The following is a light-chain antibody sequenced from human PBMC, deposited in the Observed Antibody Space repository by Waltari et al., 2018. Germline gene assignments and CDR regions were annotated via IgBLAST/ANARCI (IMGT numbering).Light chain of an antibody. CDR2: DVT. CDR1: SSDLGASKY. Sequence: QSALTQPRSVSGSPGQSVTISCTGTSSDLGASKYASWYQQYPGQAPKLMIYDVTKRPSGVPDRFSGSKSGHTASLTISGLQAEDEADYYCCSYAGSYTVLFGGGTKLTVL. V-gene: IGLV2-11*01. J-gene: IGLJ2*01. CDR3: CSYAGSYTVL.